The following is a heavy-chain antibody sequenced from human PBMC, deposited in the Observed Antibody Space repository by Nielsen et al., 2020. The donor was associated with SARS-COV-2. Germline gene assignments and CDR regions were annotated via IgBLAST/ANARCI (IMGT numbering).Heavy chain of an antibody. V-gene: IGHV4-61*08. CDR3: ARPYCGGDCYWNWFDP. CDR2: IYYSGST. CDR1: GFSLSTSGMR. J-gene: IGHJ5*02. D-gene: IGHD2-21*02. Sequence: SGPTLVKPTQTLTLTCTFSGFSLSTSGMRVSWIRQPPGKGLEWIGYIYYSGSTNYNPSLKSRVTISVDTSKNQFSLKLSSVTAADTAVYYCARPYCGGDCYWNWFDPWGQGTLVTVSS.